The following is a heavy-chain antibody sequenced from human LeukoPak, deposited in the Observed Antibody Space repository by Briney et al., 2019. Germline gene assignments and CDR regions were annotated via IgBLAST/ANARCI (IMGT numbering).Heavy chain of an antibody. CDR3: ARLTARSWFDP. CDR1: GGSISSDY. D-gene: IGHD1-14*01. Sequence: SETLSLTCTVSGGSISSDYWSWIRQPPGKGLECIGYISYSGSTNSNPSLKSRGTISIDTFKNQFSLKLSSVTATDTAVYYCARLTARSWFDPWGQGTLVTVSS. V-gene: IGHV4-59*08. J-gene: IGHJ5*02. CDR2: ISYSGST.